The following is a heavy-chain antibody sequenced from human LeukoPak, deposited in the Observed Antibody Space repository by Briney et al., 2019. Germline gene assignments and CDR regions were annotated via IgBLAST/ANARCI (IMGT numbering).Heavy chain of an antibody. D-gene: IGHD3-22*01. CDR2: ISSSSSTI. J-gene: IGHJ4*02. V-gene: IGHV3-48*01. CDR1: GFTFSSYS. CDR3: ASRGPEYYYDSSGYYGY. Sequence: GGSLRLSCAASGFTFSSYSMNWVRQAPGKGLEWVSYISSSSSTIYYADSVKGRFTISRDNAKNSLYLQMNSLRAEDTAVYYCASRGPEYYYDSSGYYGYWGQGTLVTVSS.